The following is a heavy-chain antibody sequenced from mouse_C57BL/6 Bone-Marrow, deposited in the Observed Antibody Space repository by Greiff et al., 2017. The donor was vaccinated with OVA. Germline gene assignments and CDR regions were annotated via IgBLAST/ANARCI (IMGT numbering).Heavy chain of an antibody. CDR3: TRWGTTVVATFDV. V-gene: IGHV1-15*01. J-gene: IGHJ1*03. Sequence: QVQLKESGAELVRPGASVTLSCKASGYTFTDYEMHWVKQTPVHGLEWIGAIDPETGGTAYNQKFKGKAILTADKSSSTAYMELRSLTSEDSAVYYCTRWGTTVVATFDVWGTGTTVTVSS. D-gene: IGHD1-1*01. CDR2: IDPETGGT. CDR1: GYTFTDYE.